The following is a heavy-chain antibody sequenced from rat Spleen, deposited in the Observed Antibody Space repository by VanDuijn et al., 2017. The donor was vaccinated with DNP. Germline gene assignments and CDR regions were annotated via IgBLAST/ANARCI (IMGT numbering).Heavy chain of an antibody. CDR2: ISYDGSSA. Sequence: EVQLVESEGGLVQPGGSLKLSCAASGFTFSNYYMAWVRQAPKKGLEWVATISYDGSSADYRDSVKGRFTISRDNAESTLYLHMDSLRSEDTATYYCARPDYWGQGVMVTVSS. V-gene: IGHV5-7*01. J-gene: IGHJ2*01. CDR1: GFTFSNYY. CDR3: ARPDY.